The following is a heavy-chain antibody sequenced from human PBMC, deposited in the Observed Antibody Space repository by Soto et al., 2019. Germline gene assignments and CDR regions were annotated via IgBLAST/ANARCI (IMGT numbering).Heavy chain of an antibody. Sequence: ALVKVSCKASGYTNTIYARHWGRQAPGQRLEWMGWINAGNGNTKYSQKFQGRVTITRDTSASTAYMELSSLRSEDTAVYYCARDPSYYGMDVWGQGTTVTVSS. CDR2: INAGNGNT. J-gene: IGHJ6*02. CDR3: ARDPSYYGMDV. V-gene: IGHV1-3*01. CDR1: GYTNTIYA.